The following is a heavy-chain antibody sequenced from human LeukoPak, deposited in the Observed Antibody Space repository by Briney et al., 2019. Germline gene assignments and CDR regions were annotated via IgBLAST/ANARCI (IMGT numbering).Heavy chain of an antibody. CDR2: ISGSGGST. D-gene: IGHD3-16*02. J-gene: IGHJ4*02. Sequence: GGSLRLSCAASGFTFSSYGMSWVRQAPGKGLEWVSVISGSGGSTYYADSVKGRFTISRDNAKKSLYLQMNSLRDEDTAVYYCARDFFAFGGVIALLDYWGQGTLVTVSS. CDR1: GFTFSSYG. V-gene: IGHV3-23*01. CDR3: ARDFFAFGGVIALLDY.